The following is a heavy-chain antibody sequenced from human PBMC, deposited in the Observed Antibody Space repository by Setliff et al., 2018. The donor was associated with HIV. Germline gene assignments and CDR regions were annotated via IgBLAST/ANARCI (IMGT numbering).Heavy chain of an antibody. CDR3: ARGPATGDYSYYFDY. V-gene: IGHV3-15*07. CDR2: IKSKTDGGTT. Sequence: TGGSLRLSCAASGFTFSNAWMNWVRQAPGKGLEWVGRIKSKTDGGTTDYAAPVKGRFTISRDDSENSLYLQMNSLKTEDTAVYYCARGPATGDYSYYFDYWGQGTLVTVSS. CDR1: GFTFSNAW. J-gene: IGHJ4*02. D-gene: IGHD4-17*01.